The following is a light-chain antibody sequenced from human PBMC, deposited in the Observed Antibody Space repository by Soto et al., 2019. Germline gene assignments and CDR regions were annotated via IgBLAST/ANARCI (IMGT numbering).Light chain of an antibody. J-gene: IGLJ1*01. CDR2: EVT. Sequence: QSVLTQPASVSGSPGQSNAISCTGTRSDVGAYNYVSWYQQHPGKAPKLMISEVTNRPSGVSDRFSGSKSGNTASLTISGLQAEDEADYYCSSFTSRFTFVFGTGTKVTVL. CDR1: RSDVGAYNY. CDR3: SSFTSRFTFV. V-gene: IGLV2-14*01.